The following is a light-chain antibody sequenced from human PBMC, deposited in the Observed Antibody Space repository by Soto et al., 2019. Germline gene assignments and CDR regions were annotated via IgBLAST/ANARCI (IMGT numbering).Light chain of an antibody. Sequence: DIQMTQSPSSLSASVGDTVTISCRASQGINDFLAWFQQKPGKAPKPLISAASSLQSGVPSKFSGSGSDRDFTLIISSLQPEDSATYYCQQYHSSPVTFGGGTKVEIK. CDR2: AAS. CDR1: QGINDF. J-gene: IGKJ4*01. V-gene: IGKV1-16*02. CDR3: QQYHSSPVT.